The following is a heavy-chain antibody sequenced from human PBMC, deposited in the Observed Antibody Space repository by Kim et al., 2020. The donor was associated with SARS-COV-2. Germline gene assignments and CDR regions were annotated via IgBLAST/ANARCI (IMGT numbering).Heavy chain of an antibody. CDR2: ISSSSSYI. CDR1: GFTFSSYS. J-gene: IGHJ6*02. D-gene: IGHD3-10*01. V-gene: IGHV3-21*01. Sequence: GGSLRLSCAASGFTFSSYSMNWVRQAPGKGLEWVSSISSSSSYIYYADSVKGRFTISRDNAKNSLYLQMNSLRAEDTAVYYCARDKEAMVRGAVYYYYGMDVWGQGTTVTVSS. CDR3: ARDKEAMVRGAVYYYYGMDV.